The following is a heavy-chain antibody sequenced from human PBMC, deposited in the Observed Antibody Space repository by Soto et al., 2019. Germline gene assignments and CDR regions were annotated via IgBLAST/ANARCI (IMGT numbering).Heavy chain of an antibody. CDR2: ISGSGGSI. Sequence: GGSLRLSCAASGFTFGIYAMSWVRQAPGQGLGWDSSISGSGGSISYAHSVKGRLTISRDKTKNTLDLQMNSLRAEDTDVYHCARVGPEYSSTPRRFDFWGQGTLVTVSS. CDR3: ARVGPEYSSTPRRFDF. J-gene: IGHJ4*02. D-gene: IGHD6-13*01. CDR1: GFTFGIYA. V-gene: IGHV3-23*01.